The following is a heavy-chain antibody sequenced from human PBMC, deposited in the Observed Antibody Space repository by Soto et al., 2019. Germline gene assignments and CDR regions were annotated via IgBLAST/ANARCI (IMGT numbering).Heavy chain of an antibody. J-gene: IGHJ1*01. Sequence: ETLSLTCAVYVGSGSGYYWSWIRQPPGKGLEWIGEINHSGSTNYNPSLKSRVTISVDTSKNQFSLKLSSLTAADTAVYFCARLAYSGYLQTWGQGSLVTVSS. V-gene: IGHV4-34*01. D-gene: IGHD1-26*01. CDR2: INHSGST. CDR3: ARLAYSGYLQT. CDR1: VGSGSGYY.